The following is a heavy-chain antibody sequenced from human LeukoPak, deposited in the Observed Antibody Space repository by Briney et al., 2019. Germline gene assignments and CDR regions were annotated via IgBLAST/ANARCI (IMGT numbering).Heavy chain of an antibody. J-gene: IGHJ6*03. D-gene: IGHD6-13*01. CDR3: ARQGSSWGGYYYYYMDV. V-gene: IGHV4-38-2*02. CDR2: IYHSGST. CDR1: DYSISNGYY. Sequence: SETLSLTCTVSDYSISNGYYWGWIRQPPGKGLEWIGNIYHSGSTYYNPSLKSRVTISVDTSKNQFSLKLSSVTAADTAVYYCARQGSSWGGYYYYYMDVWGKGTMVTISS.